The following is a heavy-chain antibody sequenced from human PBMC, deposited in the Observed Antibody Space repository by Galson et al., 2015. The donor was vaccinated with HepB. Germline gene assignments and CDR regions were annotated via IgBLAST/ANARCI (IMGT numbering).Heavy chain of an antibody. V-gene: IGHV3-21*01. CDR2: ISSSSSYI. CDR3: ARGQRYSYGFSPKYYYYYGMDV. J-gene: IGHJ6*02. D-gene: IGHD5-18*01. Sequence: SLRLSCAASGFTFSSYSMNWVRQAPGKGLEWVSSISSSSSYIYYADSVKGRFTISRDNAKNSLYLQMNSLRAEDTAVYYCARGQRYSYGFSPKYYYYYGMDVWGQGTTVTVSS. CDR1: GFTFSSYS.